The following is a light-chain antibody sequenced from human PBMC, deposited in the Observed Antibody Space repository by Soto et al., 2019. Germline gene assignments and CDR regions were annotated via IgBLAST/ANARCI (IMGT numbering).Light chain of an antibody. Sequence: QAVVTQSPSASASLGASVKLTCTLSSGHSSYAIAWHQQQPQKSPRYLMKLNSDGRHHKVDGIPDRFSGCTSGAEGYLSRLSLQEDYEADYYCHTCVSGTVLFGGGTKLTVL. CDR3: HTCVSGTVL. CDR1: SGHSSYA. CDR2: LNSDGRH. V-gene: IGLV4-69*01. J-gene: IGLJ2*01.